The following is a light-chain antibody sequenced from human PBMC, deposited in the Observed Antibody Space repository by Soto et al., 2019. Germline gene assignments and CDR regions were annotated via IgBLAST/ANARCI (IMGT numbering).Light chain of an antibody. Sequence: DIQMTQSPSTLSASVGDRVTITCRASQSINTRLAWYQQKPGKAPRLLIYTASSLDSGVPSRFSGSGSRTEFTLTISSLQPDDFATYYCQQHESYPRTFGQGTKVEIK. CDR2: TAS. CDR3: QQHESYPRT. V-gene: IGKV1-5*03. CDR1: QSINTR. J-gene: IGKJ1*01.